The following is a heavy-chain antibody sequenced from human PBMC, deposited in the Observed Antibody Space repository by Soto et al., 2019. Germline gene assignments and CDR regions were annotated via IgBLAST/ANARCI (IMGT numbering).Heavy chain of an antibody. CDR1: GGSISSGGYY. Sequence: QVQLQESGPGLVKPSQTLSLTCTVSGGSISSGGYYWSWIRQHPGKGLEWIGYIYYSGSTYYNPSLKSRVTISVVTSKNLFSLKLSSVTAADTAVYYCARGVGDLLYCYCDLWGRGTLVTVSS. D-gene: IGHD3-10*01. CDR3: ARGVGDLLYCYCDL. V-gene: IGHV4-31*03. CDR2: IYYSGST. J-gene: IGHJ2*01.